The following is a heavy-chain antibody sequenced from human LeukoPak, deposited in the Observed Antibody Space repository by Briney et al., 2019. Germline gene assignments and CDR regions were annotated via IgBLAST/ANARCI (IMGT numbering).Heavy chain of an antibody. J-gene: IGHJ4*02. D-gene: IGHD3-22*01. CDR1: GFTFSSYS. V-gene: IGHV3-21*01. CDR2: ISSSSSYI. CDR3: ARGGSYYDSSGSQVDY. Sequence: PGGSLRLSCAASGFTFSSYSMNWVRQAPGKGLEWVSSISSSSSYIYYADSVKGRFTISRDNAKNSLFLQMNSLRAEDTAVYYCARGGSYYDSSGSQVDYWGQGTLVTVSS.